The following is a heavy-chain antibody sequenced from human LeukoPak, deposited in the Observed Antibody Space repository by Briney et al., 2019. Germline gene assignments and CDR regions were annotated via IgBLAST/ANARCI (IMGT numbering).Heavy chain of an antibody. V-gene: IGHV5-51*01. D-gene: IGHD5-24*01. CDR1: GYSFTTYW. CDR2: IYPGDSGT. J-gene: IGHJ6*02. Sequence: GESLKISCKGAGYSFTTYWIGWVRQMPGKGLEWMGIIYPGDSGTRYSPSFQGQVTISADKSISTAYLQWSSLKASDTAMYYCARHGDGYNYDYYYGMDVWGQGTTVTVSS. CDR3: ARHGDGYNYDYYYGMDV.